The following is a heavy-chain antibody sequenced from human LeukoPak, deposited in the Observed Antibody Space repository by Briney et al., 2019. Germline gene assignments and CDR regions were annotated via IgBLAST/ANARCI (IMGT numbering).Heavy chain of an antibody. Sequence: SGGSLRLSCAASGFTFSSYAMSWVRQAPGKGLEWVSTISGSGGSGSTYYADSVKGRFTISRDNSKNTLYLQMNSLRVEDTAVYYCAKDWFIDYWGQGTLVTVSS. J-gene: IGHJ4*02. V-gene: IGHV3-23*01. CDR1: GFTFSSYA. CDR2: ISGSGGSGST. CDR3: AKDWFIDY. D-gene: IGHD3-10*01.